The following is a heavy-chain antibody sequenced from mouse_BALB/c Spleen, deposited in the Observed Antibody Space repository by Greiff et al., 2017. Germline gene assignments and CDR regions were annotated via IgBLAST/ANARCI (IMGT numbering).Heavy chain of an antibody. CDR1: GYTFTSYW. D-gene: IGHD1-1*01. CDR2: IDPSDSYT. V-gene: IGHV1-69*02. J-gene: IGHJ3*01. CDR3: ARDPSFITTAFAY. Sequence: VQLQQSGAELVKPGASVKLSCKASGYTFTSYWMHWVKQRPGQGLEWIGEIDPSDSYTNYNQKFKGKATLTVDKSSSTAYMQLSSLTSEDSAVYYCARDPSFITTAFAYWGQGTLVTVSA.